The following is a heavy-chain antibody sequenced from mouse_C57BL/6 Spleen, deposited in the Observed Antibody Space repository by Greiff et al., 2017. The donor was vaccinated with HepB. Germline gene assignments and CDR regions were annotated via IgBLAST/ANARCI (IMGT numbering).Heavy chain of an antibody. Sequence: QVQLQQPGTELVKPGASVKLSCKASGYTFTSYWMHWVKQRPGQGLEWIGNINPSNGGTNYNEKFKSKATLTVDKSSSTAYMQLSSLTSEDSAVYYCARGVTTVVAGDWYFDVWGTGTTVTVSS. D-gene: IGHD1-1*01. CDR1: GYTFTSYW. CDR3: ARGVTTVVAGDWYFDV. J-gene: IGHJ1*03. CDR2: INPSNGGT. V-gene: IGHV1-53*01.